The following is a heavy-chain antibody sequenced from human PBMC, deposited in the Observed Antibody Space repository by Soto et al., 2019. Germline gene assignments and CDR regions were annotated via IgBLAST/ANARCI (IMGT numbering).Heavy chain of an antibody. CDR1: GGSFSGYY. V-gene: IGHV4-34*01. CDR2: INHSGST. J-gene: IGHJ6*02. D-gene: IGHD1-26*01. Sequence: PSETLSLTCAVYGGSFSGYYWSWIRQPPGKGLEWIGEINHSGSTNYNPSLKSRVTISVDTSKNQFSLKLSSVTAADTAVYYCASPQGAPRWGYYYYGMDVWGQGTTVTVSS. CDR3: ASPQGAPRWGYYYYGMDV.